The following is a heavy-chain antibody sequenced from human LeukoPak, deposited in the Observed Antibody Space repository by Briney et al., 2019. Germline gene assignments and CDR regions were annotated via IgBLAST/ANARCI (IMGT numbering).Heavy chain of an antibody. Sequence: PGGPLRLSCAASGFTFSSYAMSWVRQAPGKGLEWVSAISGSGGSTYYADSVKGRFTISRDNSKNTLYLQMNSLRAEDTAVYYCAKDLAVAGSPYYYGMDVWGQGTTVTVSS. CDR1: GFTFSSYA. J-gene: IGHJ6*02. CDR3: AKDLAVAGSPYYYGMDV. V-gene: IGHV3-23*01. D-gene: IGHD6-19*01. CDR2: ISGSGGST.